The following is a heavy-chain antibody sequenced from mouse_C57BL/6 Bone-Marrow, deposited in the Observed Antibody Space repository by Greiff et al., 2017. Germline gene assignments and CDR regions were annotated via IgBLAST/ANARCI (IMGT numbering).Heavy chain of an antibody. V-gene: IGHV1-85*01. Sequence: QVQLKQPGAELVKPGASVKVSCTASGYTFTSYWMHWVKQRPGQGLEWIGWIYPRDGSTKYDEKFKGKATLTVDTSSSTAYMELHSLTSEDSAVYFCARLEFGGSSWDWYFDVWGTGTTVTVSS. J-gene: IGHJ1*03. D-gene: IGHD1-1*01. CDR3: ARLEFGGSSWDWYFDV. CDR2: IYPRDGST. CDR1: GYTFTSYW.